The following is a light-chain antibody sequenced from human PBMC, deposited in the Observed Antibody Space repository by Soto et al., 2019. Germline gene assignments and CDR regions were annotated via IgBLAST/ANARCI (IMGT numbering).Light chain of an antibody. CDR1: QSISNH. Sequence: IQMTQSPSSLSASVEDRVIITCRASQSISNHLNWYQQKPGKAPKLLIFAASSLQSGVPSRFSGSRSGPDFTLTISSLKNEDFATYYCQQSYSSTPTFGQGTKVDIK. CDR2: AAS. V-gene: IGKV1-39*01. J-gene: IGKJ1*01. CDR3: QQSYSSTPT.